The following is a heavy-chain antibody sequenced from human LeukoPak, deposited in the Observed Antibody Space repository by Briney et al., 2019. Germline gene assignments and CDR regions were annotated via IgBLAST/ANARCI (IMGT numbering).Heavy chain of an antibody. D-gene: IGHD2-2*01. V-gene: IGHV3-30-3*01. CDR1: GFTLRSYA. CDR2: ISFDGGNE. CDR3: ARAGDCSSTSCDRRFDP. Sequence: GGSLRLSCAASGFTLRSYALHWVRQAPGKGLEWVAIISFDGGNEYYADSVKGRFTISRDNSKNTLYLQMNSLRADDTAVYYCARAGDCSSTSCDRRFDPWGQGTLVTVSS. J-gene: IGHJ5*02.